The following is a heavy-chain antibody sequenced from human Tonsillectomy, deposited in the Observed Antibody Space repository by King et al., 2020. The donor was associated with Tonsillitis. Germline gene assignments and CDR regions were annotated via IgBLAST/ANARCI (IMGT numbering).Heavy chain of an antibody. CDR2: INCNSGGR. CDR3: ARGENYGSGTGSFMDV. V-gene: IGHV1-2*02. D-gene: IGHD3-10*01. CDR1: GYTFTGYY. J-gene: IGHJ6*02. Sequence: QLVQSGAEVKKPGASVKVSCKASGYTFTGYYIHWVRQAPGQGLEWMGWINCNSGGRNYAQKFQGRVTMTRDTSISTAYMELSRLRSDDTAVYYCARGENYGSGTGSFMDVWGQGTTVTVSS.